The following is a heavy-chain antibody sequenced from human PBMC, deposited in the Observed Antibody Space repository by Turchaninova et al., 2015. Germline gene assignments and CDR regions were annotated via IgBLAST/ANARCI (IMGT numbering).Heavy chain of an antibody. Sequence: EVQLLESGGGLVQPGGSLRLSCAASGLTFSRYAWSWVRQAPGKGLDFVSSISGSGRKTYNADPVKGRFTVSRDNSKNTLYLQMNSLRVEDTAVYYCVKHRENYYDSSGSSLWGQGTLVTVSS. CDR2: ISGSGRKT. V-gene: IGHV3-23*01. J-gene: IGHJ4*02. CDR1: GLTFSRYA. CDR3: VKHRENYYDSSGSSL. D-gene: IGHD3-22*01.